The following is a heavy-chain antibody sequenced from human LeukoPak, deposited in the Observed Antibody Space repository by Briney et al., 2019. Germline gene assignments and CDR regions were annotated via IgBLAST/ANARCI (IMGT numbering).Heavy chain of an antibody. D-gene: IGHD2-15*01. Sequence: PSETQSLTCTVSGGSISSGDYYWSWIRQPPGKGREWIGYIYYSGSTYDNPSLKSRVTISVDTSKNQFSLKLSSVTAADTAVYYCARTELLPNYYYSYGMDVWGQGTTVTVSS. J-gene: IGHJ6*02. CDR3: ARTELLPNYYYSYGMDV. CDR2: IYYSGST. V-gene: IGHV4-30-4*01. CDR1: GGSISSGDYY.